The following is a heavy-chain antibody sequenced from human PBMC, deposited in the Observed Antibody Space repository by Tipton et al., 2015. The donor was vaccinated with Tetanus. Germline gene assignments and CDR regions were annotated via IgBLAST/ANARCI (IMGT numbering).Heavy chain of an antibody. CDR3: ARDRGEQWTNFYYMDV. J-gene: IGHJ6*03. CDR1: GFSVANHW. Sequence: GSLRLSCAASGFSVANHWMSWVRQAPGKGLEWVANIREDGGETKYVDSVKGRFTISRDNAKNSFYLQMNSLRVEDTAVYYCARDRGEQWTNFYYMDVLGKGRMVIVSS. CDR2: IREDGGET. D-gene: IGHD6-19*01. V-gene: IGHV3-7*03.